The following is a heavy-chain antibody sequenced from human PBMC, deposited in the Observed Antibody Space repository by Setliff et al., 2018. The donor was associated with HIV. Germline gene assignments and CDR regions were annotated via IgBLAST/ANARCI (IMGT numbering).Heavy chain of an antibody. Sequence: GGSLRLSCAASGFTFSSYAMSWVRQAPGKGLEWVTGITGSGGSTFNADSVKGRFTISRDNAENSLYLQMNSLTAEDTAVYYCVRIFGDQGYYYGMDVWGQGTTVTVSS. CDR1: GFTFSSYA. D-gene: IGHD3-3*01. CDR2: ITGSGGST. V-gene: IGHV3-23*01. J-gene: IGHJ6*02. CDR3: VRIFGDQGYYYGMDV.